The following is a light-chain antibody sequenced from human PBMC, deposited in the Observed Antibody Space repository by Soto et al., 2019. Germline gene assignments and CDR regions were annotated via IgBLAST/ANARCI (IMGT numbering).Light chain of an antibody. J-gene: IGLJ2*01. CDR1: SNDVGGYDY. Sequence: QSALTQPRSVSGSPGQSVTISCTGTSNDVGGYDYVSWYQQHPDKAPKFMIYDVHKRPSGVPDRFSGSKSGNTASLTISGLQPEDEADYYCCSYAGRSVVFGGGTQLTVL. CDR2: DVH. CDR3: CSYAGRSVV. V-gene: IGLV2-11*01.